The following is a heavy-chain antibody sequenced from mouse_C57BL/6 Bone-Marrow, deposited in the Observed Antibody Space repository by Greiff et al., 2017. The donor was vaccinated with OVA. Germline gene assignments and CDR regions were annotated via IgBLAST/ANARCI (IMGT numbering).Heavy chain of an antibody. J-gene: IGHJ3*01. D-gene: IGHD2-1*01. V-gene: IGHV5-4*01. CDR3: ASDRGNFVLFAY. CDR2: ISDGGSYT. CDR1: GFTFSSYA. Sequence: EVQLVESGGGLVKPRGSLKLSCAASGFTFSSYAMSWVRQTPEKRLEWVATISDGGSYTYYPDNVKGRFTISRDNAKNNLYLQMSHLKSEDSAMYYGASDRGNFVLFAYWGQGALVTVSA.